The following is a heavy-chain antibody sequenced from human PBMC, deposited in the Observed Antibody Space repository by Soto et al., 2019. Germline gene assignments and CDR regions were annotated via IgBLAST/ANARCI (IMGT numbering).Heavy chain of an antibody. CDR2: ISYSGNT. D-gene: IGHD2-2*01. J-gene: IGHJ4*02. Sequence: SETCSLTCAVSGGSVSSDGYYWSWIRQPPGKGLEWIGYISYSGNTNYNPSLNSRVTISVDTSRNQFSLKLSSVTAADTAMYYCARDREYCSSTRCYWNFDYWGQGSLVTVSS. CDR3: ARDREYCSSTRCYWNFDY. V-gene: IGHV4-61*08. CDR1: GGSVSSDGYY.